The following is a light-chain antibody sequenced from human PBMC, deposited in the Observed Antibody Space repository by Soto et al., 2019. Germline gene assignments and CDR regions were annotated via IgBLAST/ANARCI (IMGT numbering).Light chain of an antibody. Sequence: SYELTQPPSVSVSPGQAARITCSGDALPKQYAYWYQQKPGQAPVLVIYKDSERPSGIPERFSGSSSGTTVTLTISGVQAEDEADYYCQSARSSGGYVVFGGGTKLTVL. CDR3: QSARSSGGYVV. V-gene: IGLV3-25*02. J-gene: IGLJ2*01. CDR2: KDS. CDR1: ALPKQY.